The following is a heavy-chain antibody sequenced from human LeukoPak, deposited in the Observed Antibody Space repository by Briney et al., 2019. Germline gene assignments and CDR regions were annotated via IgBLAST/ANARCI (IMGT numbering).Heavy chain of an antibody. Sequence: GGSLTLSCEVSGLTSSDHPMNWVRQAPGKGLEWVSYISGGTRLVIYYAESVKGRFTTSRDHAKKTVYLQMNDVRDEDTAVYYCAQIVGLTTGFAYWGQGALVSVSS. V-gene: IGHV3-48*02. J-gene: IGHJ4*02. CDR2: ISGGTRLVI. D-gene: IGHD1-26*01. CDR1: GLTSSDHP. CDR3: AQIVGLTTGFAY.